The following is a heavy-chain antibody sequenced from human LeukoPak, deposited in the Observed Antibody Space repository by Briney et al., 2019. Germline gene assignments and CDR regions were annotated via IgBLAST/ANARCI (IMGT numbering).Heavy chain of an antibody. D-gene: IGHD6-6*01. CDR2: ISYDGSNK. CDR1: GFTFSRYG. J-gene: IGHJ4*02. CDR3: ASRYSSSSPFDY. Sequence: GGSLRLSCAASGFTFSRYGMHWVRQAPGKGLEWAAVISYDGSNKYYADSVKGRFTISRDNSKNTLYLQMNSLRAEDTAVYYCASRYSSSSPFDYWGQGTLVTVPS. V-gene: IGHV3-30*03.